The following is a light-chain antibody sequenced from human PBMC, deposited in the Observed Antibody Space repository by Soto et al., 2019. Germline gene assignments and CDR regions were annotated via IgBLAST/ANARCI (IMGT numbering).Light chain of an antibody. CDR3: KQRHNWPIT. CDR2: DTS. CDR1: QTIRGL. V-gene: IGKV3-11*01. Sequence: EIVVKQSPATLSLSPGERATLSCRTSQTIRGLLNWYQQRPGQAHRLLIYDTSNRATDIQARFSGSGSGTDFILTISSLDPEDFGVYFCKQRHNWPITFGQGTRLDIK. J-gene: IGKJ5*01.